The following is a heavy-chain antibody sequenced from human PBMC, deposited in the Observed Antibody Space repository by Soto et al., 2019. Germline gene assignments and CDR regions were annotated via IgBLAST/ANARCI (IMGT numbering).Heavy chain of an antibody. D-gene: IGHD3-3*01. J-gene: IGHJ4*02. CDR2: ISYAGSNK. Sequence: QVQLVESGGGVVQPGRSLRLSCAASGFTFSNYGMHWVRQAPGKALEWVAVISYAGSNKYNADSVKGRFTISRDNSKNSLYLQLTSIRAEDPAVYYCANHPVSYVFWSGYFIYWGQGALVTVSS. CDR3: ANHPVSYVFWSGYFIY. V-gene: IGHV3-30*18. CDR1: GFTFSNYG.